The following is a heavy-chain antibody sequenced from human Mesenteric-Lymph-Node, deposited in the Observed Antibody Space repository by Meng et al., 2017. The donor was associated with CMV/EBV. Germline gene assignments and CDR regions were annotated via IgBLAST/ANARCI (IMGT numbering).Heavy chain of an antibody. CDR2: INHSGST. D-gene: IGHD3-9*01. V-gene: IGHV4-34*01. CDR3: ARGSSYDILTGYFDY. CDR1: GGSFSGYY. J-gene: IGHJ4*02. Sequence: VRLLQGGAGLLKPSGTLSVTWAVYGGSFSGYYWNWIRQSPEKGLEWIWEINHSGSTTYNPSFTSRIIISVDTSTNQISLNMSSVTAADTAVYYCARGSSYDILTGYFDYWGQGALVTVSS.